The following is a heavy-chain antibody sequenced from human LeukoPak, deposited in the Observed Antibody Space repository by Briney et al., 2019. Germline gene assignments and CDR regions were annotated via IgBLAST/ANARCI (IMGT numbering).Heavy chain of an antibody. Sequence: PGGSLRLSCGASGFTFSSYGMLWVRQSPGKGLEWVAFIRYDGNIKFYADSVKGRFTISRDNSKNTLFLQMNSLRGEDTAMYYCARVQGGGYRTADYWGQGTLVTVSS. D-gene: IGHD6-19*01. J-gene: IGHJ4*02. V-gene: IGHV3-30*02. CDR3: ARVQGGGYRTADY. CDR1: GFTFSSYG. CDR2: IRYDGNIK.